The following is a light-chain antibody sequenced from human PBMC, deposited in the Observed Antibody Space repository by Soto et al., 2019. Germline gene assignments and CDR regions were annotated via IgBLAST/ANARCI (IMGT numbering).Light chain of an antibody. CDR3: SSYRSRSTWV. Sequence: QSVLTQPASVSGSPGQSITISCTGTSSDVGGHKYVSWYQQHPGKAPKLVIYEVSSRPSGVSYRFSGSKSGNTASLTISGLQAEDEADYYCSSYRSRSTWVFGGGTQLTVL. J-gene: IGLJ3*02. V-gene: IGLV2-14*01. CDR1: SSDVGGHKY. CDR2: EVS.